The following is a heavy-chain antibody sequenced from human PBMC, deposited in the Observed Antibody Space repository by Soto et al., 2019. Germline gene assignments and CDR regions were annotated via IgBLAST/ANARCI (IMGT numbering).Heavy chain of an antibody. D-gene: IGHD1-26*01. J-gene: IGHJ4*02. Sequence: GGSLRLSCAASGFTFKNYGMHWVRQAPGKGLEWVAVIWYDGSKKYYADSVKGRFTISRDDSEKALYLQMNSVRAEDTAVYYCARDGGQWEPIEHWGQGALVTVSS. CDR3: ARDGGQWEPIEH. CDR2: IWYDGSKK. CDR1: GFTFKNYG. V-gene: IGHV3-33*01.